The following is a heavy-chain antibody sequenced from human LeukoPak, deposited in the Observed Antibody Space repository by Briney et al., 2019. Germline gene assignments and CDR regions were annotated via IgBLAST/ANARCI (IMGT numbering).Heavy chain of an antibody. CDR3: ARHGRDGYNYRGVFDN. V-gene: IGHV4-39*01. CDR2: IYYTGST. CDR1: GASISSSSYY. D-gene: IGHD5-24*01. Sequence: KPSDTLSLTCTVSGASISSSSYYWGWIRQPPRKGLGWGGTIYYTGSTYYHPSLRSRVTISVDTSTNQFSLRLSSVAAADTAVFYCARHGRDGYNYRGVFDNWGQGTLVTVSS. J-gene: IGHJ4*02.